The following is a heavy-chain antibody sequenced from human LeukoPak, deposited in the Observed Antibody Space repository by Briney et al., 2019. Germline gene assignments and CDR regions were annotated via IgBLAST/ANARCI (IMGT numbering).Heavy chain of an antibody. D-gene: IGHD6-13*01. CDR3: ARESIFVAAAGKDV. CDR2: ISAYNGNT. Sequence: ASVKVSCKASGYTFTSYGISWVRQAPGQGLEWMGWISAYNGNTNYAQKFQGRVTMTRDTSISTAYMELSRLRSDDTAVYYCARESIFVAAAGKDVWGKGTTVTVSS. V-gene: IGHV1-18*01. J-gene: IGHJ6*04. CDR1: GYTFTSYG.